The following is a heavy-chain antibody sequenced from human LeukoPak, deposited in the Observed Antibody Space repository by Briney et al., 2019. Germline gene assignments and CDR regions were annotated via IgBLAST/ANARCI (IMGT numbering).Heavy chain of an antibody. Sequence: ASVKVSCKASGYTFTNYYMHWVRQAPGQGLEWMGVIDPSAGSTTYAQKFQGRVTMTRDTSTSTVYMELSSLRSEDTAVYYCARASIFHYYYYYMDVWGKGTTVTVSS. CDR1: GYTFTNYY. J-gene: IGHJ6*03. CDR3: ARASIFHYYYYYMDV. V-gene: IGHV1-46*01. D-gene: IGHD3-3*01. CDR2: IDPSAGST.